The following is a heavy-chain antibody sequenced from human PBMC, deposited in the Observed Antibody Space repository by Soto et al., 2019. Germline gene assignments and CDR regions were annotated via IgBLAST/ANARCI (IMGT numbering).Heavy chain of an antibody. J-gene: IGHJ4*02. CDR1: GFTFDNYA. V-gene: IGHV3-23*01. D-gene: IGHD2-15*01. CDR3: VKQAHGLDGVAFDY. Sequence: GGSLRLSCAASGFTFDNYAMNWVRQAPGKGLEWVSGITGSGENTYYADSVKGRFTISRDNSKNTLYVQLNSLRVEDTAIYYCVKQAHGLDGVAFDYWGQGTQVTVS. CDR2: ITGSGENT.